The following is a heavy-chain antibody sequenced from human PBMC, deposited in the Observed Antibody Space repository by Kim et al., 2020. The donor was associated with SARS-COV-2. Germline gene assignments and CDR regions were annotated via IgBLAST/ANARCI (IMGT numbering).Heavy chain of an antibody. CDR3: ARGGCSSTSSAGCGYYYYGMDV. CDR2: ISAYNGNT. J-gene: IGHJ6*02. CDR1: GYTFTSYG. V-gene: IGHV1-18*01. D-gene: IGHD2-2*01. Sequence: ASVKVSCKASGYTFTSYGISWVRQAPGQGLEWMGWISAYNGNTNYAQKLQGRVTMTTDTSTSTAYMELRSLRSDDTAVYYCARGGCSSTSSAGCGYYYYGMDVWGQGTTVTVSS.